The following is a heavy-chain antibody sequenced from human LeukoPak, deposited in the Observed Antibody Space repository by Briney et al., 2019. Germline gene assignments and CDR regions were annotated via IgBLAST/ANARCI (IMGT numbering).Heavy chain of an antibody. V-gene: IGHV1-8*01. CDR1: GYTFTSYD. CDR3: AIAAAGALGAFDI. D-gene: IGHD6-13*01. CDR2: MNPNSGNT. Sequence: ASVKVSCKASGYTFTSYDINWVRQATGQGLEWMGWMNPNSGNTGYAQKFQGRVTMTRNTSISTAYMELSSLRSEDTAVYYCAIAAAGALGAFDIWGQGTMVTVSS. J-gene: IGHJ3*02.